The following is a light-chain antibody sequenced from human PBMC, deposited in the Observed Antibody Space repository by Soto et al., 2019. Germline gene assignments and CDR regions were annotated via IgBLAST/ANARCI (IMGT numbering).Light chain of an antibody. V-gene: IGKV4-1*01. J-gene: IGKJ1*01. CDR2: WAS. CDR1: QTVLYSSNNKNY. Sequence: DIVMTQSPDSLAVSLGERATINCKSSQTVLYSSNNKNYLAWYQQKSGQPPKLLIYWASTRESGVPDRFSGSGSGTDFTLTISSLQAEDVAVYYCQQYYSAPWTFGLGTKVEIK. CDR3: QQYYSAPWT.